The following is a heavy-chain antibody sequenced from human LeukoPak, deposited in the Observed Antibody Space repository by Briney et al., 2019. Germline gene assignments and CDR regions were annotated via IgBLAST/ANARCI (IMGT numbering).Heavy chain of an antibody. CDR2: ISYDGSNK. D-gene: IGHD2-15*01. V-gene: IGHV3-30-3*01. CDR3: ARDMGDIVVVVAATSHFDY. J-gene: IGHJ4*02. CDR1: GFTFSSYA. Sequence: GGSLRLSCAASGFTFSSYAMDWVRQAPGKGLGWVAVISYDGSNKYYADSVKGRFTISRDNSKNTLYLQMNSLRAEDTAVYYCARDMGDIVVVVAATSHFDYWGQGTLVTVSS.